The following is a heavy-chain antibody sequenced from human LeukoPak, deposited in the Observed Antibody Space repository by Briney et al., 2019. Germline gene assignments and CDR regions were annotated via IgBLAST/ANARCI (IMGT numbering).Heavy chain of an antibody. D-gene: IGHD1-20*01. CDR2: IWYDGSNK. V-gene: IGHV3-33*01. CDR1: GFTFSSYG. J-gene: IGHJ4*02. CDR3: ARDRNVLTGTTRFDY. Sequence: GGSLRLSCAASGFTFSSYGMHWVRQAPGKGLEWVAVIWYDGSNKYYADSVKGQFTISRDNSKNTLYLQMNSLRAEDTAVYYCARDRNVLTGTTRFDYWGQGTLVTVSS.